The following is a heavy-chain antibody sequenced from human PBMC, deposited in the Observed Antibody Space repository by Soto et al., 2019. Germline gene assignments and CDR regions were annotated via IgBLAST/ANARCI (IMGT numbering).Heavy chain of an antibody. CDR2: TYYRSKWYN. CDR1: GDSVSSNSAA. V-gene: IGHV6-1*01. Sequence: SQTLSLTCAISGDSVSSNSAAWNWIRQSPSRGLEWLGRTYYRSKWYNDYAVSVKSRITINPDTSKNQFSLQLNSVTPEDTAVYYCARGSYYDFWSGYYDNYYYYGMDVWGQGTMVTVSS. J-gene: IGHJ6*02. D-gene: IGHD3-3*01. CDR3: ARGSYYDFWSGYYDNYYYYGMDV.